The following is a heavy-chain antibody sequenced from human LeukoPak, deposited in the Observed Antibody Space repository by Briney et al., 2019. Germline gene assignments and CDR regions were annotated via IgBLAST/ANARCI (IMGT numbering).Heavy chain of an antibody. CDR1: GFTFSSYG. J-gene: IGHJ4*02. D-gene: IGHD2-15*01. CDR2: ISGSGGST. V-gene: IGHV3-23*01. CDR3: AKNSGGTCYSHLDY. Sequence: PGGSLRLSCAASGFTFSSYGMTWVRQAPGKGLEWVSGISGSGGSTYYEDSVKGRLPISRDNSKNTLYLQMNSLRAEDTAVYYCAKNSGGTCYSHLDYCGEGTLVTVSS.